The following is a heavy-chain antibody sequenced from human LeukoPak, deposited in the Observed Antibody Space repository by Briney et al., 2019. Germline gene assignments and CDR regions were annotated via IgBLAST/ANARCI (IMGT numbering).Heavy chain of an antibody. CDR2: ISNVGSST. CDR1: GFTFSSSW. D-gene: IGHD6-13*01. J-gene: IGHJ6*02. CDR3: AKGQQQLTFYYYGMDV. V-gene: IGHV3-74*01. Sequence: PGGSLRLSCAASGFTFSSSWMHWVRQAPGKGLVWVSRISNVGSSTNYADSVKGRFTISRDNSKNTLYLQMNSLRAEDTAVYYCAKGQQQLTFYYYGMDVWGQGTTVTVSS.